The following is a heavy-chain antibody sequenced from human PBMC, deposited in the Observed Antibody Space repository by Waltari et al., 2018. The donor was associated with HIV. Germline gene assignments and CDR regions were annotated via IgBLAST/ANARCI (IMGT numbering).Heavy chain of an antibody. CDR2: LIPVFGKA. CDR3: ARSKRPFCTGGSCYDFDY. J-gene: IGHJ4*02. Sequence: QVQLVQSGAEVKKSGSSVKVTCKASGDTFKIYGTSWVRQAPGQGLEWMGGLIPVFGKADYAQKFQDRVALTADESTSTVHMELNSLRSDDTAVYYCARSKRPFCTGGSCYDFDYWGQGTLVTVSS. CDR1: GDTFKIYG. V-gene: IGHV1-69*01. D-gene: IGHD2-15*01.